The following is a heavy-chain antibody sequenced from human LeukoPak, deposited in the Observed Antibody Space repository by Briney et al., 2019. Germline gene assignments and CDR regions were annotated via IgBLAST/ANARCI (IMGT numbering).Heavy chain of an antibody. Sequence: SVKVSCKASGGTFSSYAISWVRQAPGQGLEWMGRIIPILAIANYAQKFQGRVTITADKSTNTAYMELSSLRSEDTAVYYCARSADIVVVPAAPDDAFDIWGQGTMVTVSS. CDR2: IIPILAIA. V-gene: IGHV1-69*04. D-gene: IGHD2-2*01. CDR1: GGTFSSYA. CDR3: ARSADIVVVPAAPDDAFDI. J-gene: IGHJ3*02.